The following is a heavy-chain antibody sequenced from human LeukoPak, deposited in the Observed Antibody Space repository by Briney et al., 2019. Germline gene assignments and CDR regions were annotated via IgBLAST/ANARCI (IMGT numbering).Heavy chain of an antibody. J-gene: IGHJ4*02. V-gene: IGHV6-1*01. D-gene: IGHD6-19*01. CDR3: ARETTTSGSPFDY. Sequence: SQTLSLTCAISGDSVSSNSAAWNWLRQSPSRGLEWLGRTYYRSKWYNDYAVSVKSRITINPDTSKNQFSLQLNSVTPEDTAVYYCARETTTSGSPFDYWGQGTLVTVSS. CDR1: GDSVSSNSAA. CDR2: TYYRSKWYN.